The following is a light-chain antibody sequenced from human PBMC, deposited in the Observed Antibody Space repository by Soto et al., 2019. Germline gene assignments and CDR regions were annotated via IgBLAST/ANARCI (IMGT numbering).Light chain of an antibody. CDR2: DVS. CDR1: SSDVGGYNY. V-gene: IGLV2-14*01. Sequence: QSALTQPASVSGSPGQSITISCTGTSSDVGGYNYVSWYQQHPGKAPKLMIYDVSNRPSGVSNRFSGSNSGNTASLTISGLQAEDEADYYCSSYTSSSPLFGTGTKLTVL. J-gene: IGLJ1*01. CDR3: SSYTSSSPL.